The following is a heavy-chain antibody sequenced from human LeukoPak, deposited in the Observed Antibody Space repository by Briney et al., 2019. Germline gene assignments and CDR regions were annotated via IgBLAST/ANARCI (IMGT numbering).Heavy chain of an antibody. J-gene: IGHJ5*02. CDR2: ISSSSSTI. CDR1: GFTFSSYS. Sequence: SGGSLRLSCAASGFTFSSYSMNWVRQAPGKGLEWVSYISSSSSTIYYADSVKGRFTISRDNAKNSLYLQMNSLRAEDTALYYCARDGGYDYVWGSYRYNHWFDPWGQGTLVTVSS. CDR3: ARDGGYDYVWGSYRYNHWFDP. V-gene: IGHV3-48*04. D-gene: IGHD3-16*02.